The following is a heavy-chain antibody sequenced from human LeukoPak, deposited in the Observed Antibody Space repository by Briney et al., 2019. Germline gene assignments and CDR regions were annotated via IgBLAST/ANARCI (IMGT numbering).Heavy chain of an antibody. D-gene: IGHD2-21*02. CDR2: VYYSGST. CDR3: ASNTATVFDY. V-gene: IGHV4-59*01. J-gene: IGHJ4*02. CDR1: GGSISTYY. Sequence: SETLSLTCTVSGGSISTYYWSWSRQPPGKGLEWIGYVYYSGSTEYNPSLRSRVTISLEMSKHQFSLNLTSVTAADTAVYYCASNTATVFDYWGQGALVTVSS.